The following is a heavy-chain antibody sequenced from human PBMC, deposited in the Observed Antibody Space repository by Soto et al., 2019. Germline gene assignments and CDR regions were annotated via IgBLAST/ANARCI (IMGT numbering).Heavy chain of an antibody. V-gene: IGHV4-59*01. J-gene: IGHJ5*02. CDR1: GASINDYY. CDR3: ARANSSTWYKLEYKWFDP. Sequence: LSLTCTVSGASINDYYWSWIRQTPGKGLEWVGFMYYSETTKYNPSLKGRVNMSLDTSKNQVSLHLKSVTAADTAVYYCARANSSTWYKLEYKWFDPWGQGTLVTVSS. CDR2: MYYSETT. D-gene: IGHD6-13*01.